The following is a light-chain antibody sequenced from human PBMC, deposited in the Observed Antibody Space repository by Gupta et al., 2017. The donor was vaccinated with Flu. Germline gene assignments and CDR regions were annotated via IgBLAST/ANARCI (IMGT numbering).Light chain of an antibody. V-gene: IGKV1-39*01. Sequence: PSSLSASVGDRVTITCRASQSISSYLNWYQQKPGKAPKLLIYAASSLQSGVPSRFSGSGSGTDFTLTISRLQPEDFATYYCQQSDSTPITFGHGTKVDIK. CDR3: QQSDSTPIT. CDR1: QSISSY. J-gene: IGKJ3*01. CDR2: AAS.